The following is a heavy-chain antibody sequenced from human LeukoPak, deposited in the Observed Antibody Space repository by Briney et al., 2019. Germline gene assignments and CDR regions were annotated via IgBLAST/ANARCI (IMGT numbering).Heavy chain of an antibody. J-gene: IGHJ4*02. CDR1: GYTFTSYG. Sequence: ASVKVSCKASGYTFTSYGISWVRQAPGQGLEWMGIINPSGGSTSYAQKFQGRVTMTRDMSTSTVYMELSSLRSEDTAVYYCARICTDSSSWYYFDYWGQGTLVTVSS. CDR3: ARICTDSSSWYYFDY. V-gene: IGHV1-46*01. D-gene: IGHD6-13*01. CDR2: INPSGGST.